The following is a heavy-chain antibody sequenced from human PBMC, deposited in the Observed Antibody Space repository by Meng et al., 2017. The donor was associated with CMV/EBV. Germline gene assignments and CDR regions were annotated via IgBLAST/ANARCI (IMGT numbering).Heavy chain of an antibody. CDR1: GGSISSYY. D-gene: IGHD6-19*01. CDR2: IDTSGST. CDR3: ARDSSGWYPHFDY. Sequence: QVLLHGSGPGLVNPSEARSLTRTVSGGSISSYYWSWIRQPAGKGLEWIGRIDTSGSTNYNPSLKSRVTMSVDTSKNQFSLKLSSVTAADTAVYYCARDSSGWYPHFDYWGQGTLVTVSS. V-gene: IGHV4-4*07. J-gene: IGHJ4*02.